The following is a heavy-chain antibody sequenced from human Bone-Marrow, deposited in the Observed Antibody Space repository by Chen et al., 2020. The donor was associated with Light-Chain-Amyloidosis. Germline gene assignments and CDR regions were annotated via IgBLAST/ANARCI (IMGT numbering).Heavy chain of an antibody. CDR3: TRKGGYFDF. D-gene: IGHD3-10*01. Sequence: EVQLVESGGGLVQPGGSLRLSCATSGFNFSSFGMSWVRQAPGKGLEWVSTVSGSTVSTYYAGAVKGRFIISRDNSTSTLYLQMNSLRAGDTAVYFCTRKGGYFDFWGQGSLVTVSS. V-gene: IGHV3-23*04. CDR2: VSGSTVST. J-gene: IGHJ4*02. CDR1: GFNFSSFG.